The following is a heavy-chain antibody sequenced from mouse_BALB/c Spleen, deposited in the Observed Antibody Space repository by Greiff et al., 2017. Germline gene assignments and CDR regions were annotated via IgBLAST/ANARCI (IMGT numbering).Heavy chain of an antibody. V-gene: IGHV5-6-3*01. Sequence: DVKLVESGGGLVQPGGSLKLSCAASGFTFSSYGMSWVRQTPDKRLELVATINSNGGSTYYPDSVKGRFTISRDNAKNTLYLQMSSLKSEDTAMYYCARERDYYGSSEYYFDYWGQGTTLTVSS. D-gene: IGHD1-1*01. J-gene: IGHJ2*01. CDR2: INSNGGST. CDR1: GFTFSSYG. CDR3: ARERDYYGSSEYYFDY.